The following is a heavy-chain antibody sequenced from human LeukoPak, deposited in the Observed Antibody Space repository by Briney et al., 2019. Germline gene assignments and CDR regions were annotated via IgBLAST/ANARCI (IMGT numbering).Heavy chain of an antibody. CDR1: GFTFSSYW. J-gene: IGHJ4*02. CDR3: ARTARLLAS. D-gene: IGHD6-6*01. Sequence: PGGSLRLSCTASGFTFSSYWMHWVRQAPGKGLVWVSRINNDGSRTDYADSVKGRFTISRDNAKNTLYLQMNSLRAEDTAVYYCARTARLLASWGQGTLVTVSS. CDR2: INNDGSRT. V-gene: IGHV3-74*01.